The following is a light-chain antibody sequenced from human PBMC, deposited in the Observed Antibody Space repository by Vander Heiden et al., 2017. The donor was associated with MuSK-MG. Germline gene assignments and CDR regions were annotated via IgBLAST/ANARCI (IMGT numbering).Light chain of an antibody. CDR3: SSYAVGFPALYV. Sequence: QSALTQPASVSGSPGQSITLSCTGSSNDVGSFNVVSWYQQHPGKAPKLLIYEVSERPSGVSDRFSGSKSGNTASLTISGLQTEDEADYYCSSYAVGFPALYVFGTGTKVTVI. V-gene: IGLV2-23*02. CDR1: SNDVGSFNV. J-gene: IGLJ1*01. CDR2: EVS.